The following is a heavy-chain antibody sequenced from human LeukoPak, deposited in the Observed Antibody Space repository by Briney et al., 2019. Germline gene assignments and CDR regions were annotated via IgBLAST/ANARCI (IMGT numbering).Heavy chain of an antibody. CDR3: AGGLSAAYDYNWFDS. D-gene: IGHD5-12*01. J-gene: IGHJ5*01. V-gene: IGHV4-4*07. CDR1: GGSISGYY. CDR2: IYASGTT. Sequence: SETLSLTCTVSGGSISGYYWSWIRQPAGKGLEWIGRIYASGTTRYNPSLESRVTMSVDTSKNQFSLKLTSVTAADTAVYFCAGGLSAAYDYNWFDSWGQGTLVTVSS.